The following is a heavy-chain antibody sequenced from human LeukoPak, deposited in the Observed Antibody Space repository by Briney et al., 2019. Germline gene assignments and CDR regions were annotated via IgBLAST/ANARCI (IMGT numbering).Heavy chain of an antibody. CDR3: ASRSTGYSSGWYDGDAFDI. D-gene: IGHD6-19*01. CDR2: IIPIFGTA. CDR1: GGTFSSYA. V-gene: IGHV1-69*05. Sequence: SVKVSCRASGGTFSSYAISWVRQAPGQGLEWMGGIIPIFGTANYAQKFQGRVTITTDESTSTAYMELSSLRSEDTAVYYCASRSTGYSSGWYDGDAFDIWGQGTMVTVSS. J-gene: IGHJ3*02.